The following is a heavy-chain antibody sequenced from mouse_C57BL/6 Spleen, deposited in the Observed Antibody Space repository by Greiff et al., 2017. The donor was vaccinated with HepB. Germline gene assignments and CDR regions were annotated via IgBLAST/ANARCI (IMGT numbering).Heavy chain of an antibody. D-gene: IGHD4-1*02. V-gene: IGHV1-5*01. CDR1: GYTFTSYW. CDR2: IYPGNSDT. Sequence: EVQLQQSGTVLARPGASVKMSCKTSGYTFTSYWMHWVKQRPGQGLEWIGAIYPGNSDTSYNQKFKGKAKLTAVTSASTAYMELSSLTNEDSAVYYCTRSTGTRYFDVWGTGPTVTVSS. CDR3: TRSTGTRYFDV. J-gene: IGHJ1*03.